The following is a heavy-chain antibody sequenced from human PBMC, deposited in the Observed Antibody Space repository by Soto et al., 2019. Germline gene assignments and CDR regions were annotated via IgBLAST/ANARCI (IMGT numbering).Heavy chain of an antibody. CDR2: ISYSGTTT. CDR3: AKRFTLFGEVKLSPDFDY. Sequence: EVQLLESGGGLVQPEGSLRLSCAASGFTFSSHAMSWVRQAPGKGLEWVSAISYSGTTTYYAGSVKGRFTISRDNSKNTLYLQMNCLRVEDTAIYYCAKRFTLFGEVKLSPDFDYWGQGTLVTVSS. J-gene: IGHJ4*02. V-gene: IGHV3-23*01. CDR1: GFTFSSHA. D-gene: IGHD3-3*01.